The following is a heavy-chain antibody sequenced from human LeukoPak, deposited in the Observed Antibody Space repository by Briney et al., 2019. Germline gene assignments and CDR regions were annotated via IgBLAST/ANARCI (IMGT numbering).Heavy chain of an antibody. D-gene: IGHD1-26*01. CDR2: IKQDGSEK. CDR3: ARGIVGADDAFDI. CDR1: GFTFSSYW. V-gene: IGHV3-7*01. J-gene: IGHJ3*02. Sequence: PGGSLRLSCAASGFTFSSYWMSWVRQAPGKGLEWVANIKQDGSEKYYVDSVKGRFTISRDNAKNSLYLQMNSLRAEDTAVYYCARGIVGADDAFDIRGQGTMVTVSS.